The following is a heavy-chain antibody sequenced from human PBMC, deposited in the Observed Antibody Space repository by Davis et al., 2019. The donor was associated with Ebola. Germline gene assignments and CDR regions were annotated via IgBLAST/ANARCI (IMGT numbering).Heavy chain of an antibody. CDR2: IKQDGSEK. J-gene: IGHJ5*02. CDR1: GFTFSSYW. V-gene: IGHV3-7*01. Sequence: GESLKISCAASGFTFSSYWMSWVRQAPGKGLEWVANIKQDGSEKYYVDSVKGRFTISRDNAKNSLYLQMNSLRDEDTAVYYCARGIAAVNWFDPWGQGTLVTVSS. D-gene: IGHD6-13*01. CDR3: ARGIAAVNWFDP.